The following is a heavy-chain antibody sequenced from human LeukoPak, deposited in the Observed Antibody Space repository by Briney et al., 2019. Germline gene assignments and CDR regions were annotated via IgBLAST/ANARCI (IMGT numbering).Heavy chain of an antibody. V-gene: IGHV3-74*01. CDR3: ARGGRYFDWYNWFDP. J-gene: IGHJ5*02. Sequence: GGSLRLSCAASGFTFSSYWMHWVRQAPGKGLVWVPRINSDGSSTSYADSVKGRFTISRDNAKNTLYLQMNSLRAEDTAVYYCARGGRYFDWYNWFDPWGQGTLVTVSS. CDR2: INSDGSST. D-gene: IGHD3-9*01. CDR1: GFTFSSYW.